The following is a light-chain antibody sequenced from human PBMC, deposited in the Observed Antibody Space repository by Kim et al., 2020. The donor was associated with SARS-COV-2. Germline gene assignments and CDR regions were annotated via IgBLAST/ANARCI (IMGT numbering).Light chain of an antibody. V-gene: IGKV1-5*01. CDR1: QSIGGW. J-gene: IGKJ5*01. CDR3: QHHSTYPIT. Sequence: AAVGDSGTITCRASQSIGGWLAWYQQKPGKAPKLLIYDASSVESGVPSRFSGSGSGTEFTLTISSLQPDDSATYYCQHHSTYPITFGQGTRLEIK. CDR2: DAS.